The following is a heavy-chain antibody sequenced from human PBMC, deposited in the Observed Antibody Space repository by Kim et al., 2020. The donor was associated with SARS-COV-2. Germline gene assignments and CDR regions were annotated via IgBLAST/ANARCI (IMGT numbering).Heavy chain of an antibody. D-gene: IGHD3-10*01. CDR3: ARGLVVRRYFDY. J-gene: IGHJ4*02. Sequence: YYADSVKGRFTNSRDNSKNTLYLQMNSLRAEDTAVYYCARGLVVRRYFDYWGQGTLVTVSS. V-gene: IGHV3-30*01.